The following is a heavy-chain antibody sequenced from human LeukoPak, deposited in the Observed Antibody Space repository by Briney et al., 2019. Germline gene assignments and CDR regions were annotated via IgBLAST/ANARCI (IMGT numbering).Heavy chain of an antibody. CDR3: ARDFAY. CDR2: ITSSSSTI. V-gene: IGHV3-48*02. Sequence: GGSLRLSCAASGFTFSAYNVNWVRQAPGKGLEWVSYITSSSSTIYYADSVKGRFTISRDNAKSSLYLQMNSLRDEDTAVYYCARDFAYWGQGTLVTVSS. CDR1: GFTFSAYN. J-gene: IGHJ4*02.